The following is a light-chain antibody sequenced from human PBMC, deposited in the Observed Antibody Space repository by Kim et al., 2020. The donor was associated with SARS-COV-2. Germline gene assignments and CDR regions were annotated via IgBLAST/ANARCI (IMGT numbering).Light chain of an antibody. CDR2: GAS. CDR3: QQYGSSHMYT. V-gene: IGKV3-20*01. Sequence: EIVLTQSPGTLSLSPGERATLSCRASQSVSSSYLAWYQQKPGQAPRLLIYGASSRATGIPDRFSGSGSGTEFTLTISRLEPEDFAGYYCQQYGSSHMYTCGRETKLEI. J-gene: IGKJ2*01. CDR1: QSVSSSY.